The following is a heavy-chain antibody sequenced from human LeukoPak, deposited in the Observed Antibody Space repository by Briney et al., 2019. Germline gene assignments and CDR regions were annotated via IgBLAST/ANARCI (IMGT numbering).Heavy chain of an antibody. CDR1: GFTFGSYW. CDR3: TRDPLYGALDS. CDR2: IRPDGSQG. Sequence: GGSLRLSCVASGFTFGSYWMTWVRQAPGKGLEWVANIRPDGSQGLYVDSVKGRFIISRDNAKKSLYLQMNSLRAEDTAVYYCTRDPLYGALDSWGQETLVTVSS. V-gene: IGHV3-7*01. D-gene: IGHD4-17*01. J-gene: IGHJ4*02.